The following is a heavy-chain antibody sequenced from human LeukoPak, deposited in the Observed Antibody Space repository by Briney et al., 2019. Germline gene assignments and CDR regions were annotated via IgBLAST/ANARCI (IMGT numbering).Heavy chain of an antibody. D-gene: IGHD6-13*01. CDR3: ARLSEYSSSWKTSYDFDY. CDR1: GYTFTSYG. Sequence: ASVKVSCKASGYTFTSYGISWVRQAPGQGLEWMGWISAYNGDTNYAQKLQGRVTMTTDTSTSTAYMELRSLRSDDTAVYYCARLSEYSSSWKTSYDFDYWGQGTLVTVSS. V-gene: IGHV1-18*01. J-gene: IGHJ4*02. CDR2: ISAYNGDT.